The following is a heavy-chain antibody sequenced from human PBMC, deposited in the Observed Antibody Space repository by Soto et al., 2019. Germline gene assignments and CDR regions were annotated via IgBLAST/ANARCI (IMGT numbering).Heavy chain of an antibody. CDR2: IIPIFGTA. CDR3: ARGTTGTTGWVDP. D-gene: IGHD1-1*01. CDR1: GGTFSSYA. V-gene: IGHV1-69*01. J-gene: IGHJ5*02. Sequence: QVQLVQSGAEVKKPGYSVKVSCKASGGTFSSYAISWVRQAPGKGLEWMGVIIPIFGTANYAQKFQGRVNITADDSTRAAYMDLSSLRSEDTAVYYCARGTTGTTGWVDPWGKGTLVTVCS.